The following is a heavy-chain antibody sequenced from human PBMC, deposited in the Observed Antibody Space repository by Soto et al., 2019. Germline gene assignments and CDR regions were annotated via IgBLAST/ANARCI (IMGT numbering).Heavy chain of an antibody. Sequence: GGSLRLSCAASGFTFSSYGMHWVRRAPGKGLEWVAVISYDGSNKYYADSVKGRFTISRDNSKNTLYLQMNSLRAEDTVGYYCAKGRGDMDFCGKGTTVTVSS. CDR2: ISYDGSNK. J-gene: IGHJ6*03. V-gene: IGHV3-30*18. CDR3: AKGRGDMDF. CDR1: GFTFSSYG. D-gene: IGHD3-3*01.